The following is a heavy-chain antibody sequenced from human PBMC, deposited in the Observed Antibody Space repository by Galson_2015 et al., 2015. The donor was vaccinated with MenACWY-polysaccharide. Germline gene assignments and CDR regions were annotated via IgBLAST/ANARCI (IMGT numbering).Heavy chain of an antibody. V-gene: IGHV3-23*01. CDR3: AKGGGRGLLLFGSNDHGRYC. CDR1: GFTFSTYA. J-gene: IGHJ6*02. D-gene: IGHD3-10*01. Sequence: SLRLSCAASGFTFSTYAMNWVRQAPGKGLEWVSAISGNGGSSYFADSMRGRFTISRDNTANTLYLEMTSLRAEDTAVYYCAKGGGRGLLLFGSNDHGRYCLGQGTTVTVSS. CDR2: ISGNGGSS.